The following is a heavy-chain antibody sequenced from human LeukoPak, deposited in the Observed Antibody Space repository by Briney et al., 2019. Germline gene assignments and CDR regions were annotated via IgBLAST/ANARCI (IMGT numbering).Heavy chain of an antibody. CDR3: ARFGLGKHIEVAGIPFDI. Sequence: ASVKVSCKASGYSFTGYYMHWVRQPPGQGLEWMGWISAYNGNTNYAQKLQGRVTMTTDTSTSTAYMELRSLRSDDTAVYYCARFGLGKHIEVAGIPFDIWGQGTMVTVSS. D-gene: IGHD6-19*01. V-gene: IGHV1-18*04. CDR1: GYSFTGYY. CDR2: ISAYNGNT. J-gene: IGHJ3*02.